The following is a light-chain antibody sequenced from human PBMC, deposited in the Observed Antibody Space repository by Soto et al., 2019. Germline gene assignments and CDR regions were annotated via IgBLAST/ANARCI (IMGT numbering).Light chain of an antibody. V-gene: IGLV2-11*01. CDR1: SSDVGGYNY. CDR3: CSYAGNYIYV. Sequence: QSVLTQPRSVSGSPGQSVTISCTGTSSDVGGYNYVSWYQKEPDKAPKLMIYDVTKRPSGVPDRFSGSKSGNTASLTISGLQAEDEADYYCCSYAGNYIYVFGTGTKVTVL. J-gene: IGLJ1*01. CDR2: DVT.